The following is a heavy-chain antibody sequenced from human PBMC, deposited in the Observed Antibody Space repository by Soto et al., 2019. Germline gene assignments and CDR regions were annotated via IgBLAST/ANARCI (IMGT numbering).Heavy chain of an antibody. CDR2: INHSGST. CDR3: ARRVLRFFPNGAFDI. Sequence: QVQLQQWGAGLLKPSETLSLTCAVYGGSFSGYYWSWIRQPPGKGLEWIGEINHSGSTNYKPSLKKRGTITVDTYKNQFPLKLSSVTAADTAVYYCARRVLRFFPNGAFDIWGQGTKVTVSS. V-gene: IGHV4-34*01. D-gene: IGHD3-3*01. CDR1: GGSFSGYY. J-gene: IGHJ3*02.